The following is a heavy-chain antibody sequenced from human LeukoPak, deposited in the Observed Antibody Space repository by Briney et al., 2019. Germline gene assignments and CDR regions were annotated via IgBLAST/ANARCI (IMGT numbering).Heavy chain of an antibody. CDR2: TYYMSKWYN. J-gene: IGHJ4*02. Sequence: SQTLSLTCGISGDSVSSNSAAWDWIRQSPSRGLEWLGRTYYMSKWYNDYAVSVKSRITINPDTSKNQFSLQLNSVTPEDTAVYYCARGGDIVVVPAAPEYYFDYWGQGTLVTVSS. D-gene: IGHD2-2*01. V-gene: IGHV6-1*01. CDR3: ARGGDIVVVPAAPEYYFDY. CDR1: GDSVSSNSAA.